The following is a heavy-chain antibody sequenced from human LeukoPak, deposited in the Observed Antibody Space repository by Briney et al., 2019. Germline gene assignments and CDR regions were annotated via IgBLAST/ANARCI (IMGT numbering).Heavy chain of an antibody. CDR1: GFTFSSYS. V-gene: IGHV3-21*01. CDR2: ISSSSSYI. J-gene: IGHJ3*02. Sequence: PGGSLGLSCAASGFTFSSYSMNWVRQAPGKGLEWVSSISSSSSYIYYADSVKGRFTISRDNAKNSLYLQMNSLRAEDTAVYYCARDLLPPRPRAAAGNRFAFDIWGQGTMVTVSS. D-gene: IGHD6-13*01. CDR3: ARDLLPPRPRAAAGNRFAFDI.